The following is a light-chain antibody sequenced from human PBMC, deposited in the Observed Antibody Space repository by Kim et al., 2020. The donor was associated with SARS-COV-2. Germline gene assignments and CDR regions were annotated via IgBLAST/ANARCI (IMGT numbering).Light chain of an antibody. CDR2: TVS. V-gene: IGKV2-30*01. CDR1: QSLVYRNGITY. CDR3: LQGTHWPPIT. Sequence: ASISCRSSQSLVYRNGITYLSWFQQRPGQSPRRLIYTVSKRDSGVPDRFSGSGSGTDFTLKISRVEAGDVGVYYCLQGTHWPPITFGQGTRLEIK. J-gene: IGKJ5*01.